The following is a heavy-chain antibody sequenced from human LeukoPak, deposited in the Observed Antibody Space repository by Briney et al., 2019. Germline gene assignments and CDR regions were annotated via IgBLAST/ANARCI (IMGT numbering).Heavy chain of an antibody. Sequence: SESLSLTCADYGGSFSGYYWSWIRQPPGKGLEWIGEINHSGSTNYNPSLKSRVTISVDTSKNQFSLKLSSVTAADTAVYYCARSCSGGSCYSNAFDIWGQGTMVTVSS. CDR1: GGSFSGYY. CDR3: ARSCSGGSCYSNAFDI. V-gene: IGHV4-34*01. J-gene: IGHJ3*02. CDR2: INHSGST. D-gene: IGHD2-15*01.